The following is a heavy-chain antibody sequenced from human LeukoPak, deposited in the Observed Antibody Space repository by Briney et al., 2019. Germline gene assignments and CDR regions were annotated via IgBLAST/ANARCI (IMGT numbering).Heavy chain of an antibody. Sequence: SETLSLTCTVSGGSISSYYWSWIRQPPGKGLEWIGYIYYSGSTKYNPSLRSRVTISVDTFKNQFSLKLSSVTAADTAVYYCARHDRLRADYTYGPMYYWGQGTLVTVSS. V-gene: IGHV4-59*08. CDR2: IYYSGST. J-gene: IGHJ4*02. CDR1: GGSISSYY. CDR3: ARHDRLRADYTYGPMYY. D-gene: IGHD5-18*01.